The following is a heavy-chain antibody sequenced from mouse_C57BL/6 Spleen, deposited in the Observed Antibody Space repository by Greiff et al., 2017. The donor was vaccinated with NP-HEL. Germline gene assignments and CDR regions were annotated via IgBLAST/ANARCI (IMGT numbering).Heavy chain of an antibody. CDR3: ARLPYDYDRRLAY. J-gene: IGHJ3*01. CDR1: GYTFTGYW. V-gene: IGHV1-82*01. D-gene: IGHD2-4*01. CDR2: IYPGDGDT. Sequence: QVQLQQSGAELMKPGASVKLSCKATGYTFTGYWIEWVKQRPGKGLEWIGRIYPGDGDTNYNGKFKGKATLTADKSSSTAYMQLSSLTSEDSAVYFCARLPYDYDRRLAYWGQGTLVTVSA.